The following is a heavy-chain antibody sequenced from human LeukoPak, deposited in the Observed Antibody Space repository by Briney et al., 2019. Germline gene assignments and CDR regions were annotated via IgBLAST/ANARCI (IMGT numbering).Heavy chain of an antibody. V-gene: IGHV3-30-3*01. Sequence: GGSLRLSCAASSEVNFHMYTMTWVRQVPGKGLEWVSGTSYDGSEKDYADSVQGRFIISRDNSKSTVDLQLNSLRPEDTAVYYCAGLLPKSQDAFDIWGQGTMVTVSS. CDR3: AGLLPKSQDAFDI. CDR2: TSYDGSEK. J-gene: IGHJ3*02. D-gene: IGHD3-10*01. CDR1: EVNFHMYT.